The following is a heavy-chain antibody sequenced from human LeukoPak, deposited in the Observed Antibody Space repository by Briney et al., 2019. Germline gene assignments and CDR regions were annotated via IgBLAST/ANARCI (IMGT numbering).Heavy chain of an antibody. J-gene: IGHJ5*02. CDR2: INPNSGGT. V-gene: IGHV1-2*02. D-gene: IGHD3-10*01. CDR3: ARDRPSLLWFGTPRFDP. CDR1: GYTFTGYY. Sequence: ASVKVSCKASGYTFTGYYMHWVRQAPGQGLEWMGWINPNSGGTNYAQKFQGRVTMTRDTSISTAYMELSRLRSDDTAVYYCARDRPSLLWFGTPRFDPWGQGTLVTVPS.